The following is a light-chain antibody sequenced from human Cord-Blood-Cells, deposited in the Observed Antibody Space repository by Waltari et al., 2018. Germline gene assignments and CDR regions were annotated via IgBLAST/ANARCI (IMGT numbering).Light chain of an antibody. CDR3: QQYCSSPIT. CDR1: QSVSSSY. J-gene: IGKJ5*01. Sequence: EIVLTQSPGTLSLSPGERATLSCSASQSVSSSYLAWYQQKPGQAPRLLIYGASSRTTGIPDRFSGSGSGTDFTLTISRLEPEDVAVYYCQQYCSSPITFGQGTRLEIK. CDR2: GAS. V-gene: IGKV3-20*01.